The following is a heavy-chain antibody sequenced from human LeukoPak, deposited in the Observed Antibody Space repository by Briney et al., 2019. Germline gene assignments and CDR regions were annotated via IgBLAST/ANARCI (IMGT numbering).Heavy chain of an antibody. V-gene: IGHV3-23*01. Sequence: PGGSLRLSCAASGFRFSTYDMNWVRQAPGKGLEWVSTISNSGRSTYYADSVKGRFTISRDNSKNTLYLQMNSLRSEYTALYYCAKPGETSIYFFDSWGQGTLVTVSS. J-gene: IGHJ4*02. D-gene: IGHD2-21*01. CDR3: AKPGETSIYFFDS. CDR2: ISNSGRST. CDR1: GFRFSTYD.